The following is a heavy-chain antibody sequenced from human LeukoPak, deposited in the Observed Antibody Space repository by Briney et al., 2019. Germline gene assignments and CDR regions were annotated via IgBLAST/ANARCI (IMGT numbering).Heavy chain of an antibody. Sequence: QTGGSLRLSCAASGFDFSTYIIDWVRQAPGKGLEGVSYISSSSSNIYHADSVKGRFTISRDNAKNSLHLQMNSLRAEDTAVYYCARVGRSGWTVDYWGQGTLVTVSS. J-gene: IGHJ4*02. V-gene: IGHV3-48*04. CDR3: ARVGRSGWTVDY. D-gene: IGHD6-19*01. CDR1: GFDFSTYI. CDR2: ISSSSSNI.